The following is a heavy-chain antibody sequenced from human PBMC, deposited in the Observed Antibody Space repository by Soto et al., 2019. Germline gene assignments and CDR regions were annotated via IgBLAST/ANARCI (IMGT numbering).Heavy chain of an antibody. CDR1: GFTFKSYG. CDR2: ISYDGSYQ. V-gene: IGHV3-30*18. J-gene: IGHJ4*02. D-gene: IGHD1-26*01. CDR3: AQDGRSGSVTRPDH. Sequence: QAQLVESGGGEVQPGRSLRLSCAAYGFTFKSYGMHWVRQAPGKWLEWVAVISYDGSYQYYSDSVKGRFTISRDNSKNTLNLQMNSLRVEDSAMYYCAQDGRSGSVTRPDHWGQGTLVTVSS.